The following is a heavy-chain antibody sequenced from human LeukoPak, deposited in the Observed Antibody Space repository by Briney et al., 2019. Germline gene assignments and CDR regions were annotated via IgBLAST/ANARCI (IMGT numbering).Heavy chain of an antibody. J-gene: IGHJ4*02. D-gene: IGHD5-18*01. V-gene: IGHV1-46*01. CDR2: INPSGGST. CDR1: GYTFTSYY. CDR3: AREGDVDTAMVTGGLELDY. Sequence: GASVKVSCKASGYTFTSYYMHWVRQAPGQGLEWMGIINPSGGSTSYAQKFQGRVTMTRDTSTSTVYMELSSLRSEDTAVYYCAREGDVDTAMVTGGLELDYWGQGTLVTVSS.